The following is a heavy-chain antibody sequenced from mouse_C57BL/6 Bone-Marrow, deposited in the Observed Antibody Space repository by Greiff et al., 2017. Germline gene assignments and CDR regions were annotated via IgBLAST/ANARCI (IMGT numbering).Heavy chain of an antibody. Sequence: QVQLQQSGAELVKPGASVKMSCKASGYTFTTYPIEWMKQNHGKSLEWIGNFHPYNDDTKYNEKFKGKATLTVEKSSSTVYLELSRLTSDDSAVYYYARRDYYYGSGPWFAYWGQGTLVTVSA. CDR1: GYTFTTYP. J-gene: IGHJ3*01. V-gene: IGHV1-47*01. CDR3: ARRDYYYGSGPWFAY. CDR2: FHPYNDDT. D-gene: IGHD1-1*01.